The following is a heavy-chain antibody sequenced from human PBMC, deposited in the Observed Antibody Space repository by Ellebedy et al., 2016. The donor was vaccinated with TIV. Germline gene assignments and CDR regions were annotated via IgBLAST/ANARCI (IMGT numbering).Heavy chain of an antibody. CDR2: ISGSGGST. CDR1: GFTFSSYA. CDR3: AKDLLLTTVDGADY. Sequence: GESLKISCAASGFTFSSYAMSWVRQAPGKGLEWVSAISGSGGSTYYADSVKGRFTISRDNSKNTLYLQMNSLRAEDTAVYYCAKDLLLTTVDGADYWGQGTLVTVSS. V-gene: IGHV3-23*01. J-gene: IGHJ4*02. D-gene: IGHD4-11*01.